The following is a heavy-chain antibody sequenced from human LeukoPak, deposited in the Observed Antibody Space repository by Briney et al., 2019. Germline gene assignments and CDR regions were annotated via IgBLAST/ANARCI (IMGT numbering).Heavy chain of an antibody. CDR2: IYTSGSI. CDR3: ARIHGDYKVYYYYYMDV. V-gene: IGHV4-4*07. Sequence: SETLFLTCTVSGGSISSCYWSWIRQPAGKGLEWIGRIYTSGSINYNPSLKSRVTMSVDTSKNQFSLKLSSVTAADTAVYYCARIHGDYKVYYYYYMDVWGKGTTVTVSS. J-gene: IGHJ6*03. CDR1: GGSISSCY. D-gene: IGHD4-17*01.